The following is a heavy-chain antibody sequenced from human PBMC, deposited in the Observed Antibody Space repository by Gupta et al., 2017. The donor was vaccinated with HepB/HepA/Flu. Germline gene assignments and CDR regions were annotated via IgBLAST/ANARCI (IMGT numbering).Heavy chain of an antibody. CDR1: GFTFTGYT. Sequence: EVQLVESGGGLVKPGGSLRLSCAASGFTFTGYTMDWVRQAPGKGLEWVSAISRSGSYIYYADSVKGRFTVSRDNAKNSLYLQMNSLRAEETAVYYCARVRILQLRSLDYWGQGTLVTVSS. V-gene: IGHV3-21*02. J-gene: IGHJ4*02. CDR3: ARVRILQLRSLDY. D-gene: IGHD5-24*01. CDR2: ISRSGSYI.